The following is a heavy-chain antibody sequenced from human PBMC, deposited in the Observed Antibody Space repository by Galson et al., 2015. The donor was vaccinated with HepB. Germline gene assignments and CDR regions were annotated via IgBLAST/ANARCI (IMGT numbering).Heavy chain of an antibody. CDR3: AKAGSSWYFPY. D-gene: IGHD6-13*01. J-gene: IGHJ4*02. V-gene: IGHV3-23*01. CDR1: GFTFSSYA. Sequence: SLRLSCAASGFTFSSYAMSWVRQAPGKGLEWVSAISGSGSSTYYADSVKGRFTISRDNSKNTLYLQMNRLRAEDTAVYYCAKAGSSWYFPYWGQGTLVTVSS. CDR2: ISGSGSST.